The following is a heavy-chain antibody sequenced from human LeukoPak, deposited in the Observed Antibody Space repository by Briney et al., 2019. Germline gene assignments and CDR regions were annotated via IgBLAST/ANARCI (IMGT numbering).Heavy chain of an antibody. CDR2: IRRRSAGGTT. J-gene: IGHJ4*02. CDR1: GLPFNNAW. Sequence: GGSLSLSCAASGLPFNNAWMSWVRQAPGKGLEWVGRIRRRSAGGTTDYGAPVKGRFTIPRDDSKNTLYLQMNSLKTEDTALYYCSTGGGTHDYWGQGTWVTLSS. CDR3: STGGGTHDY. D-gene: IGHD2-15*01. V-gene: IGHV3-15*01.